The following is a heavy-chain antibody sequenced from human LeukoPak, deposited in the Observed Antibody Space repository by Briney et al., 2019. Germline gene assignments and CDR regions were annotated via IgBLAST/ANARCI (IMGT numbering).Heavy chain of an antibody. D-gene: IGHD2-21*02. CDR1: GGFFSNHT. J-gene: IGHJ6*02. Sequence: SVKVSCKASGGFFSNHTFSWVRQAPGQGLEWMGRITPILGVADYAQKFQGRVTTTADKSTSTVYMEVSSLRSEDTAVYYCARGYSHCGGDCPGIDVWGQGTTVTVSS. CDR2: ITPILGVA. CDR3: ARGYSHCGGDCPGIDV. V-gene: IGHV1-69*02.